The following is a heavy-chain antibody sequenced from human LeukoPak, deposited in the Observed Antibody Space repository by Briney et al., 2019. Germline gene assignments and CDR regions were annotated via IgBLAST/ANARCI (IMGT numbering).Heavy chain of an antibody. D-gene: IGHD6-19*01. CDR2: ISGSGGST. CDR1: GFTFSSYA. CDR3: AKENSSGWYTGHAFDI. V-gene: IGHV3-23*01. J-gene: IGHJ3*02. Sequence: PGGSLRLSCAASGFTFSSYAMIWVRQAPGKGLEWVSAISGSGGSTYYADSVKGRFTISRDNSKNTLYLQMKSLRAEDTALYYCAKENSSGWYTGHAFDIWGQGTIVTVSS.